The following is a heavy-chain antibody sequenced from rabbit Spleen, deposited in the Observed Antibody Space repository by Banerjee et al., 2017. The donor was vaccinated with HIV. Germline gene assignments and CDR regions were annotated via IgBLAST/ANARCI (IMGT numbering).Heavy chain of an antibody. CDR1: GFSFSSGYD. J-gene: IGHJ4*01. Sequence: QEQLEESGGDLVKPEGSLTLTCTASGFSFSSGYDMCWVRQAPGKGLEWIGCIYTGNGKTYYASWAKGRFTISKSSSTTVTLQMTSLTAADTATYFCARDAGSGDYIDVYFNLWGQGTLVTVS. CDR3: ARDAGSGDYIDVYFNL. CDR2: IYTGNGKT. D-gene: IGHD8-1*01. V-gene: IGHV1S45*01.